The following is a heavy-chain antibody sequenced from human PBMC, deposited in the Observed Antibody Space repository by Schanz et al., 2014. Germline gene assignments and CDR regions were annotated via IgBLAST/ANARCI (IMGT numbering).Heavy chain of an antibody. CDR3: AKDHAGSDILTALGN. J-gene: IGHJ4*02. V-gene: IGHV3-30*18. Sequence: VQLVESGGGLVQPGGSLRLSCAASGFTFSSYGMHWVRQAPGKGLEWVAVISYDGNNEDYADSVKGRFSISRDNSQNTLYLQMNSLRAEDTAVYYCAKDHAGSDILTALGNWGQGTLVTVSS. CDR1: GFTFSSYG. CDR2: ISYDGNNE. D-gene: IGHD3-9*01.